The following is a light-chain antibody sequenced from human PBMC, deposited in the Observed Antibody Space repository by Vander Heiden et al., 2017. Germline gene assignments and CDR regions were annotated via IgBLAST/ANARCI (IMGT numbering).Light chain of an antibody. CDR3: AAWDDSLNGHVV. J-gene: IGLJ2*01. V-gene: IGLV1-44*01. CDR1: RSNIGGNA. CDR2: SNN. Sequence: QSVLTQPPSASGTPGQRIAISCSGSRSNIGGNAVYWFQQLPGTAPKVLIYSNNRRPSGVPDRFSGSKSGTSASLAISGIQSEDEADDYCAAWDDSLNGHVVFGGGTKLIVL.